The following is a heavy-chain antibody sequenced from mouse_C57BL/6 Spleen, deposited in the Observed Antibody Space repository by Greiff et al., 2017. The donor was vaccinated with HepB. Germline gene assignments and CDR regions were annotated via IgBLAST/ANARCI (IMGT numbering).Heavy chain of an antibody. CDR3: ARLVYYFDY. CDR2: INYDGSST. V-gene: IGHV5-16*01. CDR1: GFTFSDYY. Sequence: EVQVVESEGGLVQPGSSMKLSCTASGFTFSDYYMAWVRQVPEKGLEWVANINYDGSSTYYLDSLKSRFIISRDNAKNILYLQMSSLKSEDTATYYCARLVYYFDYWGQGTTLTVSS. J-gene: IGHJ2*01.